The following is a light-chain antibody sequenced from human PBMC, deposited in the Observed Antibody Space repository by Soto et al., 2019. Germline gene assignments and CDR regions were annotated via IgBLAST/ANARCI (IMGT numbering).Light chain of an antibody. CDR1: SRDDGGYSC. Sequence: QSVLTQPASVPGSPGQSIAISCTGTSRDDGGYSCVSWYQQQPGKAPKLVISDVSNRPSGVSDRFSGSKSGNTASLTISGLQTEDGADYYCASYKTSSPYVLGTGTKVT. V-gene: IGLV2-14*01. CDR3: ASYKTSSPYV. CDR2: DVS. J-gene: IGLJ1*01.